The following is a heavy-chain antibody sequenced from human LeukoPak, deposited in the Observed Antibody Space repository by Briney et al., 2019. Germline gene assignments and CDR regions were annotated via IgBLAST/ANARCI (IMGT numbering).Heavy chain of an antibody. J-gene: IGHJ6*03. CDR2: ISGSGGST. CDR3: AKPGNPYYYYYYMDV. V-gene: IGHV3-23*01. Sequence: GGSLRLSXAASGFTFSSYAMSWVRQAPGKGLEWVSAISGSGGSTYYADSVKGRFTISRDNSKNTLYLQMNSLRAEDTAVYYCAKPGNPYYYYYYMDVWGTGATVTVSS. CDR1: GFTFSSYA. D-gene: IGHD1-14*01.